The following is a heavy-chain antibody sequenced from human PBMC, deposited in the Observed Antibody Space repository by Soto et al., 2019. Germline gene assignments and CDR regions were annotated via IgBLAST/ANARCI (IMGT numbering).Heavy chain of an antibody. D-gene: IGHD1-1*01. CDR1: GGTFSSYA. Sequence: GASVKVSCKASGGTFSSYAISWVRQAPGQGLEWMGGIIPIFGTANYAQKFQGRVTITADKSTSTAYMELSSLRSEDTAVYYCASRALEGPYNYYYGMDVWGQGTTVTVSS. CDR3: ASRALEGPYNYYYGMDV. V-gene: IGHV1-69*06. J-gene: IGHJ6*02. CDR2: IIPIFGTA.